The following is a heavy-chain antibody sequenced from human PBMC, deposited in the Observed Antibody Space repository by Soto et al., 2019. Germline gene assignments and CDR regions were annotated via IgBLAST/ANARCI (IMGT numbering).Heavy chain of an antibody. D-gene: IGHD3-3*01. CDR1: GFTFSSYA. Sequence: GGSLRLSCAASGFTFSSYAMSWVRQAPGKGLEWVSVISGSGGSTYYADSVKGRFTISRDNSKNTLYLQMNSLRAEDTAVYYCAKSNYDFWSGYYPIYGMDVWGQGTTVTVSS. CDR3: AKSNYDFWSGYYPIYGMDV. V-gene: IGHV3-23*01. J-gene: IGHJ6*02. CDR2: ISGSGGST.